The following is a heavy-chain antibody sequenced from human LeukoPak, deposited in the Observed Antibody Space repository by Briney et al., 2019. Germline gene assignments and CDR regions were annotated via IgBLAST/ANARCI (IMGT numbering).Heavy chain of an antibody. CDR1: DYTFTNYG. CDR2: ISAYNGDT. D-gene: IGHD2-15*01. V-gene: IGHV1-18*01. CDR3: ARASAQWSDY. J-gene: IGHJ4*02. Sequence: ASVTVSCKASDYTFTNYGISWVRQAPGQGLEWMGWISAYNGDTNYAQKFQGRLTWTTDTSTSTAYMELRGLRSDDTAIYYCARASAQWSDYWGQGTLVTVSS.